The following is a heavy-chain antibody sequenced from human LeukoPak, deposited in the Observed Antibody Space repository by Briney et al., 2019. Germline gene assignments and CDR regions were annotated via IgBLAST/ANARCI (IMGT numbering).Heavy chain of an antibody. Sequence: ASVKVSCKASGGTFSSYAISWVRQAPGQGLEWMGRVIPIFGTANYAQKFQGRVTITTDESTSTAYMELSSLRSEDTAVYYCARGPTMVRGVRWFDPWGQGTLVIVSS. CDR3: ARGPTMVRGVRWFDP. V-gene: IGHV1-69*05. J-gene: IGHJ5*02. D-gene: IGHD3-10*01. CDR1: GGTFSSYA. CDR2: VIPIFGTA.